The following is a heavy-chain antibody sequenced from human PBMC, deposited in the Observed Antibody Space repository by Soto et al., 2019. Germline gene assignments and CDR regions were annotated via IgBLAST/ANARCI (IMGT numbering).Heavy chain of an antibody. Sequence: SEPLSLTCTVSGGSISSSTYYWGWIRQPPGKGLEWIANIYYSGSTYYNPSLKSRVTISVDTSKNQFSLKLNSVTAADTAVYYCARSNSGYYKWFDPWGQGTLVT. J-gene: IGHJ5*02. D-gene: IGHD3-22*01. CDR2: IYYSGST. CDR1: GGSISSSTYY. V-gene: IGHV4-39*01. CDR3: ARSNSGYYKWFDP.